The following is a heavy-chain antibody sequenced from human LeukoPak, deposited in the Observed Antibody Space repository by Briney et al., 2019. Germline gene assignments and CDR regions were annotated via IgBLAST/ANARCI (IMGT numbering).Heavy chain of an antibody. V-gene: IGHV1-18*01. CDR2: ISAYNANT. CDR3: ARSQSGSLRAPFDY. J-gene: IGHJ4*02. Sequence: ASVKVSCKASGYTFTNYGIIWVRPAPGQGLEWMGWISAYNANTNYPQKVQGRVTLTTDTSRSTAHMELRSLPSDDTAVYYGARSQSGSLRAPFDYWGQGTLVTVSS. D-gene: IGHD3-3*01. CDR1: GYTFTNYG.